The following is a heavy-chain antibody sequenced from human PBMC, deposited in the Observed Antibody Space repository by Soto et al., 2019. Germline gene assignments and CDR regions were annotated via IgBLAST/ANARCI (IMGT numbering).Heavy chain of an antibody. D-gene: IGHD2-2*01. J-gene: IGHJ6*02. CDR3: ASVYCSSTSCSEDYGMDV. Sequence: QLQLQESGSGLVKPSQTLSLTCAVSGGSISSGGYSWSWIRQPPGKGLEWIGYIYHSGSTYYNPSLKSRVTISVDRSKNQFSLKLSSVTAADTAVYYCASVYCSSTSCSEDYGMDVWGQGTTVTVCS. V-gene: IGHV4-30-2*01. CDR1: GGSISSGGYS. CDR2: IYHSGST.